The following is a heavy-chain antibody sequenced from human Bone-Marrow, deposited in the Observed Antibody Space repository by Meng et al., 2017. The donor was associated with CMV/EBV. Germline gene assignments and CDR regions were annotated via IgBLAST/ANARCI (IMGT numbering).Heavy chain of an antibody. CDR3: ARMGQQLVLGWFDP. CDR1: GFTFSSYA. J-gene: IGHJ5*02. CDR2: ISYDGSKK. Sequence: GESLKISCAASGFTFSSYAMHWVRQAPGKGLEWVAVISYDGSKKFYADSVKGRFTISRDNSKNTLYLQMNNLRTEDTAVYYCARMGQQLVLGWFDPWGQGNLVTVSS. V-gene: IGHV3-30*04. D-gene: IGHD6-13*01.